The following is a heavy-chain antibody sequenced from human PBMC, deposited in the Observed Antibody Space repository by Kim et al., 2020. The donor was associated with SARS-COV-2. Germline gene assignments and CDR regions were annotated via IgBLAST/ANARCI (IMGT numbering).Heavy chain of an antibody. CDR3: VRIAKHDTNKYTPYRASDI. CDR1: GFTFTSYA. J-gene: IGHJ3*02. V-gene: IGHV3-7*01. Sequence: GGSLRLSCAASGFTFTSYAMRWVRQAPGKGLEWVANIKEDGSEKHYVDSVKGRFTISRDNAKNLLYLQMDSLRAEDTAVYYCVRIAKHDTNKYTPYRASDIWGQGTMVTVSS. CDR2: IKEDGSEK. D-gene: IGHD2-8*01.